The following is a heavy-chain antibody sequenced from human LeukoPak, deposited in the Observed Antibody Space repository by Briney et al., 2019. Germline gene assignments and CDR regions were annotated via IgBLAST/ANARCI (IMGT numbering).Heavy chain of an antibody. CDR1: GGSFSGYY. V-gene: IGHV4-34*01. D-gene: IGHD5-18*01. Sequence: SETLSLTCAVYGGSFSGYYWSWIRQPPGKGLEWIGEINDSGSTNYNPSLKSRVTISVDTSKNQFSLKLSSVTAADTAVYYCARVKGQDTAPWGQGTLVTVSS. J-gene: IGHJ5*02. CDR3: ARVKGQDTAP. CDR2: INDSGST.